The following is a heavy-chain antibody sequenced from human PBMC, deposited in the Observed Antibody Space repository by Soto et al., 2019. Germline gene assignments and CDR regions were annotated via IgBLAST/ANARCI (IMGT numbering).Heavy chain of an antibody. Sequence: SETLSLTCTVSGGSISGYYWIWIRQPPGKGLEWIGYIYYSGSTNYNPSLKSRVTISVDTSKNQFSLKLSSVTAADTAVYYCARGLPRRGFLEPWGQGTLVTVSS. D-gene: IGHD3-3*01. CDR3: ARGLPRRGFLEP. J-gene: IGHJ5*02. CDR2: IYYSGST. V-gene: IGHV4-59*01. CDR1: GGSISGYY.